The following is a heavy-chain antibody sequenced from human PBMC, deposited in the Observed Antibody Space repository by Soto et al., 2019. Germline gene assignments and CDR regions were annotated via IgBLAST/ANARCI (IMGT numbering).Heavy chain of an antibody. CDR2: IDPSDSYT. Sequence: PGESLKISCKGSGYSFTSYWISWVRQMPGKGLEWMGRIDPSDSYTNYSPSFQGHVTISADKSISTAYLQWSSLKASDTAMYYCARLPYSRPWSWGMDVWGQGTTVTVSS. J-gene: IGHJ6*02. CDR3: ARLPYSRPWSWGMDV. D-gene: IGHD6-13*01. CDR1: GYSFTSYW. V-gene: IGHV5-10-1*01.